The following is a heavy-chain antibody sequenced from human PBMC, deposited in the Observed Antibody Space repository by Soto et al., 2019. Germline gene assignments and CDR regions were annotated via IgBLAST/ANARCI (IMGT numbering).Heavy chain of an antibody. CDR3: ARGPQPPPPHLYNWNYEELLWYYGMDV. J-gene: IGHJ6*02. Sequence: EVQLVESGGGLVQPGGSLRLSCAASGFTFSSYWMSWVRQAPGKGLEWVANIKQDGSEKYYVDSVKGRFTISRDNAKNSLYLQMNSLRAEDKAVYYCARGPQPPPPHLYNWNYEELLWYYGMDVWGQGTTVTVSS. CDR2: IKQDGSEK. CDR1: GFTFSSYW. V-gene: IGHV3-7*01. D-gene: IGHD1-7*01.